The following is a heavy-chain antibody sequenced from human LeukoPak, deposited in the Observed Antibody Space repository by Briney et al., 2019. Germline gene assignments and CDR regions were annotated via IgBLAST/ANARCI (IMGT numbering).Heavy chain of an antibody. D-gene: IGHD2-2*01. Sequence: ASVKVSCKASGYTFTSYDINWVRQATGQGLEWMGWMNPNSGNTGYAQKFQGRVTMTRNTSISTAYMELSSLRSEDTAVYYCARGPDYCSSTSCNYYYMDVWGKGTTVTVSS. CDR3: ARGPDYCSSTSCNYYYMDV. CDR1: GYTFTSYD. V-gene: IGHV1-8*01. J-gene: IGHJ6*03. CDR2: MNPNSGNT.